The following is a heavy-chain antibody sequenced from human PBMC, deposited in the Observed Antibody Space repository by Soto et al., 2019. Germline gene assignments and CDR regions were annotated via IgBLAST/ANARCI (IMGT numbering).Heavy chain of an antibody. CDR3: AHSRKSYYDILTGYNY. J-gene: IGHJ4*02. Sequence: QITLKESGPTLVKPTQTLTLTCTFSGFSLSTTAMGVAWIRQPPGKALEWLALIYWDDDKRYSPSLKSRLTNTKDTSKNQVVLTMTNMDPVDTATYYCAHSRKSYYDILTGYNYWGQGTLVTVSS. CDR1: GFSLSTTAMG. D-gene: IGHD3-9*01. CDR2: IYWDDDK. V-gene: IGHV2-5*02.